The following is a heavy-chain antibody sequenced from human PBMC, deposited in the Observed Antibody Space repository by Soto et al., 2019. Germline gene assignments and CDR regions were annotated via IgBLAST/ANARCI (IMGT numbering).Heavy chain of an antibody. Sequence: QVQLQESGPGLVKPSQTLSLTCTVSGGSINSDGYYWTWIRQHPGKGLEWIGYISYSGSTYYNPSLKSRVNISVDTSKNQFSLKLSSVTAADTAVYYCARDSGIMTAVDSWGQGTLVTVSS. D-gene: IGHD2-21*02. CDR1: GGSINSDGYY. V-gene: IGHV4-31*03. J-gene: IGHJ4*02. CDR2: ISYSGST. CDR3: ARDSGIMTAVDS.